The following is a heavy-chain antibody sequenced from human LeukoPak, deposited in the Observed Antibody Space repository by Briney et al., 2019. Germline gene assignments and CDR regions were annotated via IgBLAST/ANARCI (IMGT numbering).Heavy chain of an antibody. J-gene: IGHJ5*02. CDR2: ISSSSSTI. CDR3: ARGRQWLDYNWFDP. D-gene: IGHD6-19*01. Sequence: GGSLRLSCAASGFTFSSYSMNWVRQAPGKGLEWVSYISSSSSTIYYADSVKGRFTISRDNAKNSLYLQMNSLRAEDTAVYYCARGRQWLDYNWFDPWGQGTLVTVSS. V-gene: IGHV3-48*01. CDR1: GFTFSSYS.